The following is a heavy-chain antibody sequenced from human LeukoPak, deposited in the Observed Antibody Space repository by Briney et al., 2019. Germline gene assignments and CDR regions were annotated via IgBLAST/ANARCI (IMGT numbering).Heavy chain of an antibody. CDR2: IIPIFGTA. Sequence: ASVKVSCKASGGTFSSYAISWVRQAPGQGLEWMGGIIPIFGTANYAQKFQGRVTITADKSTSTAYMELSSLRSEDTAVYYCARGVLYYYYYMDVWGKGTTVTVSS. CDR1: GGTFSSYA. J-gene: IGHJ6*03. CDR3: ARGVLYYYYYMDV. V-gene: IGHV1-69*06.